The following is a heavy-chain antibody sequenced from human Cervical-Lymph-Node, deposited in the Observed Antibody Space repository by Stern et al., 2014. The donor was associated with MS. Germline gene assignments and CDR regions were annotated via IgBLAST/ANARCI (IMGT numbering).Heavy chain of an antibody. J-gene: IGHJ5*02. CDR1: GGTFSKFP. CDR2: IFAVFGTP. D-gene: IGHD6-13*01. CDR3: ALSSETSDRWYSLGYDL. V-gene: IGHV1-69*01. Sequence: QMQLVQSGAEVTKPGSSVKVSCKASGGTFSKFPSSWVRQAPGQGLEWMGWIFAVFGTPTYAQEFRGRVTITADVSTSTVYMELSSLRSDDTAVYYCALSSETSDRWYSLGYDLWGQGTLVTVSS.